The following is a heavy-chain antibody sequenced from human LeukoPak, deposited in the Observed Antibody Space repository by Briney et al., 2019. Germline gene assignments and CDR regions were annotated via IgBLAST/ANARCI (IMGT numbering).Heavy chain of an antibody. CDR3: ASTSGPRYSSSWYGY. CDR2: ISAYNGNT. D-gene: IGHD6-13*01. Sequence: ASLKVSCKASGYTFTSYGISWVRQAPGQGLEWMGWISAYNGNTNYAQKLQGRVTMTTDTSTSTAYMELRSLRSDDTAVYYCASTSGPRYSSSWYGYWGPGTLVTVSS. CDR1: GYTFTSYG. J-gene: IGHJ4*02. V-gene: IGHV1-18*01.